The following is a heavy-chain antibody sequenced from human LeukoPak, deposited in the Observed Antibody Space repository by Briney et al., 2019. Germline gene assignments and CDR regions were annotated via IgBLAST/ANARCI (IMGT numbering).Heavy chain of an antibody. Sequence: SETLSLTYTVTGGSISSSSYYWGWIRQPPGKGLEWIGSMYYIGSTYYNPSLKSRVTISVDTSKNQFSLKLSSVTAADTAVYYCARGERSGAMVRGVLFDYWGQGTLVTVSS. CDR1: GGSISSSSYY. CDR2: MYYIGST. D-gene: IGHD3-10*01. J-gene: IGHJ4*02. CDR3: ARGERSGAMVRGVLFDY. V-gene: IGHV4-39*01.